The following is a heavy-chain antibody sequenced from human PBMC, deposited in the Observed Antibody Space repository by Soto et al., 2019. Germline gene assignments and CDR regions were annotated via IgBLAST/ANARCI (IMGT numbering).Heavy chain of an antibody. Sequence: QVQLQESGPGLVKPSETLSLTCTVSGGSISTYYWDWLRQSPEKGLEWIGYTHYSGNTNYHPSLRGRVTISLDTSRNQFSRILSAVTAADTAIYYCARHTLTVRSGFDNWGQGALVTVSS. V-gene: IGHV4-59*12. CDR1: GGSISTYY. CDR2: THYSGNT. D-gene: IGHD4-17*01. J-gene: IGHJ4*02. CDR3: ARHTLTVRSGFDN.